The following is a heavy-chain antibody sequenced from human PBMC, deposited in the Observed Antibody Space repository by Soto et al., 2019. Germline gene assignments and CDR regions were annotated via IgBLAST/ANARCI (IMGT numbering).Heavy chain of an antibody. Sequence: SGPTLVNPTQTLTLTCTFSGFSLSTSGMRVSWIRQPPGKALEWLARIDWDDDKFYSTSLKTRLTISKDTSKNQVVLTMTNMEPVDTATYYCARTRSKYNWFDPWGQGTLVTVSS. V-gene: IGHV2-70*04. J-gene: IGHJ5*02. CDR3: ARTRSKYNWFDP. CDR2: IDWDDDK. CDR1: GFSLSTSGMR.